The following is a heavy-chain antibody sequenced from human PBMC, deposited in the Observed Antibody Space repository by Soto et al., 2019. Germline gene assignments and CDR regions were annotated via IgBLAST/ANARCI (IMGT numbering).Heavy chain of an antibody. V-gene: IGHV3-13*01. CDR3: ARGSIDYGESLDY. CDR2: IGITGET. Sequence: EVQLLESGGGLVQPGGSLRLSCAASGFTLSSYDMHWVRQVTGKGLEWVSGIGITGETYYPGSVEGRFVISREDAKNSLYLQMNNLGAGDTAVFYCARGSIDYGESLDYWGQGTLVTVSS. D-gene: IGHD4-17*01. J-gene: IGHJ4*02. CDR1: GFTLSSYD.